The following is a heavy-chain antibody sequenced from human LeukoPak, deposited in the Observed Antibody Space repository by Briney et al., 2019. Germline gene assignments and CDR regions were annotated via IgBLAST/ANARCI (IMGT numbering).Heavy chain of an antibody. CDR2: IVVGSGNT. CDR1: GFTFTTSA. Sequence: SAKVSCKASGFTFTTSAVQWVRQARGQRLEWIGWIVVGSGNTNYAQKFQERVTITRDMSTSTVYMDLSSQRSEDTAVYYCAAASNYYDRSNYYSYAMDVRGQGTTVTVSS. CDR3: AAASNYYDRSNYYSYAMDV. D-gene: IGHD3-22*01. V-gene: IGHV1-58*01. J-gene: IGHJ6*02.